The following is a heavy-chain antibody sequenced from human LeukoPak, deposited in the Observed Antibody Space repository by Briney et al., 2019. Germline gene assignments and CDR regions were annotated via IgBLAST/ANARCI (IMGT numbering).Heavy chain of an antibody. V-gene: IGHV3-30-3*01. Sequence: GGSLRLSCAASGFTFSSYAMHWVRQAPGKGLEWVAVISYDGSNKYYADSVKGRFTISRDNSKNTLYLQMNSLRAEDTAVYYCARDHRVDSGSQFDYWGQGTLVTVSS. J-gene: IGHJ4*02. CDR1: GFTFSSYA. CDR3: ARDHRVDSGSQFDY. D-gene: IGHD1-26*01. CDR2: ISYDGSNK.